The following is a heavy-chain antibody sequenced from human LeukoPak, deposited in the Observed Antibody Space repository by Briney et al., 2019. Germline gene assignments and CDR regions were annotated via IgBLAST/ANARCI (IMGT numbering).Heavy chain of an antibody. CDR3: ARGDQLAMVFDY. D-gene: IGHD2-2*01. J-gene: IGHJ4*02. Sequence: GASVKVSCKTSGYTFSDYYIHWIRQAPGQGLEWVGWINPNSGDTNYAQKLQGRVTMTTDTSTSTAYMELRSLRSDDTAVYYCARGDQLAMVFDYWGQGTLVTVSS. V-gene: IGHV1-2*02. CDR1: GYTFSDYY. CDR2: INPNSGDT.